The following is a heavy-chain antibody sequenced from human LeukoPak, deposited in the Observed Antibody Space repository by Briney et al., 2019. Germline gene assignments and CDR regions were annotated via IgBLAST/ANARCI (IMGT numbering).Heavy chain of an antibody. J-gene: IGHJ4*02. D-gene: IGHD3-16*01. CDR2: ISAYNGNT. CDR3: ARDAGSRGIDY. Sequence: ASVKVSCTASGYTFTIYGISWVRQAPGQGLEWMGWISAYNGNTNFAQKLQGRVTMTTETSTSTVYMELRSLRSDDTAVYYCARDAGSRGIDYWGQGTLVTVSS. V-gene: IGHV1-18*01. CDR1: GYTFTIYG.